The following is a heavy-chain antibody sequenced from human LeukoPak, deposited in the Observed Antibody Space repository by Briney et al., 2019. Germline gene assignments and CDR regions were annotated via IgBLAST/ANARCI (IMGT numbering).Heavy chain of an antibody. J-gene: IGHJ4*02. CDR3: ARLRGGDGSVFRPFDY. V-gene: IGHV3-21*01. D-gene: IGHD3-22*01. CDR1: GFTFSSFS. CDR2: ISSSSSHI. Sequence: PGGSLRLSCAASGFTFSSFSMNWVRQAPGKGLEWVSSISSSSSHIYYADSVRGRFTISRDNAKNSLYLQMNSLRAEDTAVYYCARLRGGDGSVFRPFDYRGQGTLVTVSS.